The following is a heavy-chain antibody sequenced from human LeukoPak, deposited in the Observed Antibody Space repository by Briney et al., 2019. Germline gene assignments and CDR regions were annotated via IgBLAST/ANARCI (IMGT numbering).Heavy chain of an antibody. CDR2: ISSNGGST. CDR3: ARDLMGIAYRGAFYY. D-gene: IGHD6-13*01. J-gene: IGHJ4*02. Sequence: GGSLRLSCAASGFTFSSYAMHWVRQAPGKGLEYVSAISSNGGSTYYANSVKGRFTISRDNAKNSLYLQMNSLRAEDTAVYYCARDLMGIAYRGAFYYWGQGTLVTVSS. CDR1: GFTFSSYA. V-gene: IGHV3-64*01.